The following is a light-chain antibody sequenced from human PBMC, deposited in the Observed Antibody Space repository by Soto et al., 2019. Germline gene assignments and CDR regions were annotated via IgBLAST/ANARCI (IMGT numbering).Light chain of an antibody. CDR1: QSVSSSF. V-gene: IGKV3-20*01. J-gene: IGKJ3*01. CDR2: GAS. CDR3: QQYGSPPFT. Sequence: IVLTQSPTTLSLSPGERATLSCRASQSVSSSFLAWYQQKPGQAPRLLIYGASSRATGIPDRFSGSGSGTDFTLTISRLEPEDFAVYYCQQYGSPPFTFGPGTKVDIK.